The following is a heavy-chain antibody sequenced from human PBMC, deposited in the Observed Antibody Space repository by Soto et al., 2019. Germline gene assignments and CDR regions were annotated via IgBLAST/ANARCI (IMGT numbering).Heavy chain of an antibody. CDR3: ARELSAATVVTCYFDY. D-gene: IGHD4-17*01. J-gene: IGHJ4*02. CDR1: GDSISSSDYY. V-gene: IGHV4-31*03. Sequence: QVHLQESGPGLVKPSQTLSLTCTVSGDSISSSDYYWSWIRQPPGKGLEWIGYIYSSGNTYYNPSLKSRLTISVDTSKNQFSLKLNSVTAADTALYYCARELSAATVVTCYFDYWGQGTLLTVSS. CDR2: IYSSGNT.